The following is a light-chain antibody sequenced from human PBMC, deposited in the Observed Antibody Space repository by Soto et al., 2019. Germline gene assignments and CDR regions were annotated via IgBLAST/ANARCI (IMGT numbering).Light chain of an antibody. CDR1: SSNIGAGYD. V-gene: IGLV1-40*01. Sequence: QSVLTQPPSVSEPPGQRVTISCPGSSSNIGAGYDVHWYQQLPGTAPKLLIYGNSNRPSGVPDRFSGSKSGTSASLAITGLQAEDEADYYCQSYDSSLRVFGTGTKVTVL. CDR3: QSYDSSLRV. J-gene: IGLJ1*01. CDR2: GNS.